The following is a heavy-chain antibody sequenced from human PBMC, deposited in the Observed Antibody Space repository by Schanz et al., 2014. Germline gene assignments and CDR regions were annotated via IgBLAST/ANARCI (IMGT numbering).Heavy chain of an antibody. CDR1: GFSVGNKY. Sequence: EVQLLESGGGLVQPGGSLRLSCAASGFSVGNKYMNWVRQAPGKGLEWVSFVHPGGSTYYPDSVKGRFTISRDSSKNTLYLQMNSLRPEDTAIYYCAKNQYDDVDLSSFYFDFWGQGTLXTVSS. J-gene: IGHJ4*02. V-gene: IGHV3-53*01. D-gene: IGHD3-10*02. CDR2: VHPGGST. CDR3: AKNQYDDVDLSSFYFDF.